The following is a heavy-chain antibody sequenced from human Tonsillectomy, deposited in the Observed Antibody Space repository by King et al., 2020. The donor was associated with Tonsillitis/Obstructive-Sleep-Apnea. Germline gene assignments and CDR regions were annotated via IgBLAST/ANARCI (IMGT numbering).Heavy chain of an antibody. Sequence: VQLVEAGGGVVQPGRSLRLSCAASGFTFSSYGMHWVRQAPGKGLEGVAGISYDGSNKYYADSVKGRFTISRDNSKNTLYLQMNSLRAEDTAVYYCAKGHTAMVTGAFDYWGQGTLVTVSS. J-gene: IGHJ4*02. D-gene: IGHD5-18*01. V-gene: IGHV3-30*18. CDR1: GFTFSSYG. CDR3: AKGHTAMVTGAFDY. CDR2: ISYDGSNK.